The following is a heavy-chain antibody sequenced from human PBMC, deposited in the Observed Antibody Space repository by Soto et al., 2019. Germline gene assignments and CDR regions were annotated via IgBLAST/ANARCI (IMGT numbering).Heavy chain of an antibody. CDR1: GGSISSGNYY. J-gene: IGHJ4*02. D-gene: IGHD2-15*01. CDR3: ATMGTPATGLYFFDY. Sequence: QVQLQESGPGLVKPSQTLSLTCTVSGGSISSGNYYWSWIRQPPGKGLEWIGFISYSGSTYYSTSLKRRVTISGDTSKSQFSLSVSFVTAADTSVYYCATMGTPATGLYFFDYWGQGSLVTVSS. CDR2: ISYSGST. V-gene: IGHV4-30-4*01.